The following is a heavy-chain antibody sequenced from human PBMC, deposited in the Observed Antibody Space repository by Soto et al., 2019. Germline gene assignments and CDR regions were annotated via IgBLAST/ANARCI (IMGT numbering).Heavy chain of an antibody. J-gene: IGHJ6*02. Sequence: EVQLVESGGGLVKPGGSLRLSCAASGFTFSNAWMNWVRQAPGKGLEWVGRIKSKTDGGTTDYAAPVKGRFTISRDDSKNTLYLQMNSLKTEDTAVYYCTTPRLKWQQFPYYYGMDVWGQGTTVTVSS. CDR2: IKSKTDGGTT. CDR3: TTPRLKWQQFPYYYGMDV. D-gene: IGHD6-13*01. V-gene: IGHV3-15*07. CDR1: GFTFSNAW.